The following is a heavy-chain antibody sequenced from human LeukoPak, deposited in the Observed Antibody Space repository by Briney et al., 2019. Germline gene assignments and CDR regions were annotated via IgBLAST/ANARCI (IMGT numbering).Heavy chain of an antibody. CDR2: ISAYNGNT. CDR1: GYTFTSYG. D-gene: IGHD3-9*01. V-gene: IGHV1-18*01. CDR3: AREGYDILTGYSEFDY. J-gene: IGHJ4*02. Sequence: ASVKVSCKASGYTFTSYGISWVRQAPGQGLEWMGWISAYNGNTNYAQKLQGRVTMTTDTSTSTAYMELRSLRSDDTAVYHCAREGYDILTGYSEFDYWGQGTLVTVSS.